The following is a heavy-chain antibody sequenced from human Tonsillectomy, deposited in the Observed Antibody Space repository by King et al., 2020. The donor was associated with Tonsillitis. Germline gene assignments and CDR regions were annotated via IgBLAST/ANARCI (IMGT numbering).Heavy chain of an antibody. D-gene: IGHD2-2*01. Sequence: QLVQSGAEVKKPGESLKISCKGSGYSFTSYWIGWVRQMPGKGLEWMGIIYPGDSDTRYSPSFQGQVTISADKSISTAYLQWSSLKASDTAMYDCARHINPSWGLGGGYYYYMDVWGKGTTVTVSS. CDR3: ARHINPSWGLGGGYYYYMDV. J-gene: IGHJ6*03. CDR2: IYPGDSDT. CDR1: GYSFTSYW. V-gene: IGHV5-51*01.